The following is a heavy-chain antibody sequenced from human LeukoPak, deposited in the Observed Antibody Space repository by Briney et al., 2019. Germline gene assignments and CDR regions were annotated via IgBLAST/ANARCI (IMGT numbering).Heavy chain of an antibody. V-gene: IGHV4-34*01. CDR1: GGSFSGYY. D-gene: IGHD2-21*02. CDR2: INHSGST. CDR3: ARVHGRMVTKLPDY. J-gene: IGHJ4*02. Sequence: SETLSLTCAVYGGSFSGYYWSWIRQPPGKGLEWIGEINHSGSTNYNPSLKSRVTISVDTSKNQFSLKLSSVTAADTAVYYCARVHGRMVTKLPDYWGQGTLVTVSS.